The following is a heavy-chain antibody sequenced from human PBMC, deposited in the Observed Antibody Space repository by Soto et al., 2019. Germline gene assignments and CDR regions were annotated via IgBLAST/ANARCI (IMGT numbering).Heavy chain of an antibody. CDR1: GFTFSDYY. Sequence: PGGSLRLSWAASGFTFSDYYMSWIRQAPGKGLEWVSYISSSGSTIYDADSVKGRFTISRDNTKNSLYLQMNSLRAEDTAVYYCARDLGYDSSGYSAWGQGTLVTVSS. V-gene: IGHV3-11*01. D-gene: IGHD3-22*01. CDR2: ISSSGSTI. CDR3: ARDLGYDSSGYSA. J-gene: IGHJ5*02.